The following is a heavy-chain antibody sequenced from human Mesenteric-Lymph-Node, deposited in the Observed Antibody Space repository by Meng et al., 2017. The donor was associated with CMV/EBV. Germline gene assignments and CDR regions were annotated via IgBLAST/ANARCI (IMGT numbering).Heavy chain of an antibody. J-gene: IGHJ4*02. CDR2: IYSGGSA. V-gene: IGHV3-66*02. CDR1: GFTFSYGW. Sequence: GESLKISCAASGFTFSYGWMAWVRQAPGKGLEWVSLIYSGGSAYYADSVKGRFTISRDSSKNMLYLQMNSLRDDDTAVYYCARSFMEFPVFFDYWGQGELVTVSS. D-gene: IGHD3-3*02. CDR3: ARSFMEFPVFFDY.